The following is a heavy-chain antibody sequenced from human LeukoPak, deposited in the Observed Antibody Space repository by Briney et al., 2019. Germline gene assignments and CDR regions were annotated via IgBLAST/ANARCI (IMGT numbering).Heavy chain of an antibody. Sequence: PSETLSLTCTVSGGSISSGDYYWSWIRQPPGKGLEWIAYIYYSGSTYYNPSLKSRVTISLDTSKNQFSLKLSSVTAADTAVYYCARDGIGGATAGDDYWGQGTLVTVSS. CDR1: GGSISSGDYY. CDR3: ARDGIGGATAGDDY. CDR2: IYYSGST. D-gene: IGHD3-16*01. V-gene: IGHV4-30-4*01. J-gene: IGHJ4*02.